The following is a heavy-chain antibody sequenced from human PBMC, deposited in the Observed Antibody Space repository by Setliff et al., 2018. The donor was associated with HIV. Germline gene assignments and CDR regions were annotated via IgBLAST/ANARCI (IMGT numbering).Heavy chain of an antibody. CDR2: IYTSGST. CDR1: GGSISSYY. D-gene: IGHD1-26*01. Sequence: SETLSLTCTVSGGSISSYYWSWIRQPPGKGLEWIGYIYTSGSTNYNPSLKSRVTISVDGSKNQFSLKLKSVTAADTAVYYCARNVRWELVATSTFFYYYMDVGGKGTTVTVSS. CDR3: ARNVRWELVATSTFFYYYMDV. V-gene: IGHV4-4*08. J-gene: IGHJ6*03.